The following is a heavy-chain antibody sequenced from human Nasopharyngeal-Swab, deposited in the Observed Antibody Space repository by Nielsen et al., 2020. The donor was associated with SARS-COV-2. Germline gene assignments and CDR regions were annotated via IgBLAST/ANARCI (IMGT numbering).Heavy chain of an antibody. CDR3: AKALLHIVVVTAPGGY. J-gene: IGHJ4*02. D-gene: IGHD2-21*02. CDR2: ISGSGSST. CDR1: GFTFSSYA. V-gene: IGHV3-23*01. Sequence: GGSLRLSCAASGFTFSSYAMSWVRQAPGKGLEWVSAISGSGSSTYYADSVKGRFTISRDNSKNTLYLQMNSLKAEDTAVYYCAKALLHIVVVTAPGGYWGQGTLVTVSS.